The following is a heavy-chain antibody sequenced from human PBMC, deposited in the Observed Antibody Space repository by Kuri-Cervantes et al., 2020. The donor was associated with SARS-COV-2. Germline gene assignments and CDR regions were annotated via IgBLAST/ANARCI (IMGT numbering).Heavy chain of an antibody. D-gene: IGHD2-21*01. J-gene: IGHJ4*02. Sequence: ASVKVSCKTSGYIFTAYYIHWVRQAPGQGLEWMGWINPKSGATSHAQNFQGRVSTTTDTSSSTAYMELSRLRSDDTAVYYCAGGYCGDDCYYPDFDYWGQGTLVTVSS. CDR1: GYIFTAYY. CDR3: AGGYCGDDCYYPDFDY. V-gene: IGHV1-2*02. CDR2: INPKSGAT.